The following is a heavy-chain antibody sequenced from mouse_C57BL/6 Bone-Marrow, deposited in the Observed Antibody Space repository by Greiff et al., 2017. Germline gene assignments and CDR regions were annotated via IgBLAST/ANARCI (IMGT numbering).Heavy chain of an antibody. CDR2: IYPGSGST. CDR3: ARRSYYGNPYYFDY. Sequence: VQLQQPGAELVKPGASVKMSCKASGYTFTSYWITWVKQRPGQGLEWIGDIYPGSGSTNYNEKFKSKATLTVDTSSSTAYMQLSSLTSEESAVYCCARRSYYGNPYYFDYWVQGATLTVSS. D-gene: IGHD2-1*01. CDR1: GYTFTSYW. J-gene: IGHJ2*01. V-gene: IGHV1-55*01.